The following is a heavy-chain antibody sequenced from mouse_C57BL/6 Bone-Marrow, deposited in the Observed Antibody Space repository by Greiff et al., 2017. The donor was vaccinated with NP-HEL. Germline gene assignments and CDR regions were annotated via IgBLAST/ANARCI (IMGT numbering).Heavy chain of an antibody. CDR1: GFTFSSYG. CDR3: ARQRAWYFDV. Sequence: EVMLVESGGDLVKPGGSLKLSCAASGFTFSSYGMSWVRQTPDKRLEWVATISSGGSYTYYPDSVKGRFTISRDNAKNTLYLQMSSLKSEDTAMYYCARQRAWYFDVWGTGTTVTVSS. CDR2: ISSGGSYT. D-gene: IGHD3-1*01. J-gene: IGHJ1*03. V-gene: IGHV5-6*01.